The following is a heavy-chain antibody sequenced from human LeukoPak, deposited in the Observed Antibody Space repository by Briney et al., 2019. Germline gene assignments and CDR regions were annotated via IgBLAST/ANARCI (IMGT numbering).Heavy chain of an antibody. CDR3: AREYNWFDP. CDR2: ISYSGGT. J-gene: IGHJ5*02. Sequence: PSETLSLTCTVSGDSISAYYWTWIRQPPGKGLEWIGYISYSGGTNYNGSLKSRVTISLDTFKNQFSLKLTSVTAADTAMYYCAREYNWFDPWGQGTLVTVSS. CDR1: GDSISAYY. V-gene: IGHV4-59*01.